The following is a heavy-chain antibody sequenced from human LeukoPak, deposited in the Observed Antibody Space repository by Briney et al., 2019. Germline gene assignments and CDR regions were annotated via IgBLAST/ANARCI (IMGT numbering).Heavy chain of an antibody. CDR2: ISNSGSPI. Sequence: GGSLRLSCAASGFTFTSYEMAWVRQAPGMGPEFISYISNSGSPIKYGNAVKGRFTISRDNSKNSVYLQMASLRAEDTAVYYCAGGPQYGGSFAFWGQGTLVTVSS. V-gene: IGHV3-48*03. D-gene: IGHD1-26*01. CDR1: GFTFTSYE. CDR3: AGGPQYGGSFAF. J-gene: IGHJ4*02.